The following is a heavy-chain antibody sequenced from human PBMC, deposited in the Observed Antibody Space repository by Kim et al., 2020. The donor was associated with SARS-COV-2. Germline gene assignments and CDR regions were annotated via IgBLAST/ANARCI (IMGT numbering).Heavy chain of an antibody. CDR1: GFTFSSYA. J-gene: IGHJ3*02. D-gene: IGHD6-6*01. Sequence: GGSLRLSCAASGFTFSSYAMHWVRQAPGKGLEWVAVISYDGSNKYYADSVKGRFTISRDNSKNTLYLQMNSLRAEDTAVYYCAREFSGRSSGDSFDIWGQGTMVTVSS. V-gene: IGHV3-30*04. CDR3: AREFSGRSSGDSFDI. CDR2: ISYDGSNK.